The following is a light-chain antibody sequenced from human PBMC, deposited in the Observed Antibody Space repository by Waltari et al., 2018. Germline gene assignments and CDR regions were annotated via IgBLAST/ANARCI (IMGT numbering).Light chain of an antibody. V-gene: IGKV3-20*01. CDR3: HYSGPSMWT. CDR2: GTS. J-gene: IGKJ1*01. CDR1: ETIHNAY. Sequence: EIVLTQSPGTLSLTPGERVTLSCRASETIHNAYLAGSQQTPGQAPRLLIFGTSTRATGIPARFSGSGSATDFTLTISRLEPEDFALYHCHYSGPSMWTFGQGTRVEIK.